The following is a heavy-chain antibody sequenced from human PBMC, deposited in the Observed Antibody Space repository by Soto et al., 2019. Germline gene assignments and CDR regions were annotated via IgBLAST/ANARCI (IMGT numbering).Heavy chain of an antibody. J-gene: IGHJ5*02. V-gene: IGHV4-31*11. D-gene: IGHD3-3*01. CDR3: ARFSDFWSGYYSYNWFDP. Sequence: SETLSLTCAVSGCSISSGGYYWSWIRQHPGKGLEWIGYIYYSGSTYYNPSLKSRVTISVDTSKNQFSLKLSSVTAADTAVYYCARFSDFWSGYYSYNWFDPWGQGTLVPVSS. CDR1: GCSISSGGYY. CDR2: IYYSGST.